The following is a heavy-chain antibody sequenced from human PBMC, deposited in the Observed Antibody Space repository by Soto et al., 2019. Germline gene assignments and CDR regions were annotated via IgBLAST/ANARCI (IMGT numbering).Heavy chain of an antibody. V-gene: IGHV4-31*03. CDR2: IYYSGST. CDR3: ASSSWHTAFDI. J-gene: IGHJ3*02. Sequence: SETLSLTCTVSGGSISSGGYYWSWIRQHPGKGLEWIGYIYYSGSTYYNPSLKSRVTISVDTSKNQFSLKPSSVTAADTAVYYCASSSWHTAFDIWGQGTMVTVSS. CDR1: GGSISSGGYY. D-gene: IGHD6-13*01.